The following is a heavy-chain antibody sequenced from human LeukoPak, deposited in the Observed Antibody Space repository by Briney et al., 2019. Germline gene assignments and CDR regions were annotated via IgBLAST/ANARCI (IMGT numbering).Heavy chain of an antibody. CDR2: IRYDGNNK. Sequence: GGSLRLSRGASGFTFSNYGMLWVRQAPGKGLDWVAFIRYDGNNKLYADSVKGRFTISRDNSKNTLYLHINSLRAEDTAVYYCVKDNPLDYWGQGTLVIVSS. J-gene: IGHJ4*02. CDR1: GFTFSNYG. CDR3: VKDNPLDY. V-gene: IGHV3-30*02. D-gene: IGHD1-14*01.